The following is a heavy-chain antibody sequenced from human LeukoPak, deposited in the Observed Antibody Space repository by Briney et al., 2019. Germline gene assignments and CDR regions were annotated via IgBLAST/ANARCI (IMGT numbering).Heavy chain of an antibody. V-gene: IGHV3-7*01. D-gene: IGHD3-3*01. CDR1: GFTFSSYW. Sequence: GGSLRLSCAASGFTFSSYWMSWVRQAPGKGLEWAANIKQDGSEKYYVDSVKGRFTIARDNAKNSVYLEMNSLRADDTAVYYCARSARLMKGVVEVTALDDWGQGTLVTVSS. J-gene: IGHJ4*02. CDR3: ARSARLMKGVVEVTALDD. CDR2: IKQDGSEK.